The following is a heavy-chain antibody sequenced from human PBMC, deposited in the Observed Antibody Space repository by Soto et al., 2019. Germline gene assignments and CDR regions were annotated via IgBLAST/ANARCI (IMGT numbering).Heavy chain of an antibody. D-gene: IGHD4-17*01. CDR2: ISYDGSNK. CDR3: ARESYGGPLIDY. Sequence: GGSLRLSCAASGFTFSSYAMHWVRQAPGKGLEWVAVISYDGSNKYYADSVKGRFTISRDNSKNTLYLQMNSLRAEDTAVYYCARESYGGPLIDYWGQGTLVTVSS. V-gene: IGHV3-30-3*01. J-gene: IGHJ4*02. CDR1: GFTFSSYA.